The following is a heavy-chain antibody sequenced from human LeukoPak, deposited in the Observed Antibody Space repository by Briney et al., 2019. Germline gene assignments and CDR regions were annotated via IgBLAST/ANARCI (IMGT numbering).Heavy chain of an antibody. CDR2: IYYTGRT. V-gene: IGHV4-30-4*08. CDR3: ARVKGNYQNWFDP. J-gene: IGHJ5*02. D-gene: IGHD1-7*01. Sequence: SETLSLTCAVYGGSFSGYYWSWIRQPPGKGLEWIGYIYYTGRTYYNPSLKSRVTISVDTSRNQFSLKLNSVTATDTAVYYCARVKGNYQNWFDPWGQGTLVTVSS. CDR1: GGSFSGYY.